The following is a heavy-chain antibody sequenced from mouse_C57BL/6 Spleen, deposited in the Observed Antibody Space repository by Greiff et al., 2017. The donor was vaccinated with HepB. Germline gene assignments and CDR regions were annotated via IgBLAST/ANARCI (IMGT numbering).Heavy chain of an antibody. J-gene: IGHJ4*01. V-gene: IGHV1-7*01. D-gene: IGHD1-1*01. CDR2: INPSSGYT. Sequence: VQLQQSGAELAKPGASVKLSCKASGYTFTSYWMHWVNQRPGQGLEWIGYINPSSGYTKYNQKFKDKATLTADKSSSTAYMQLSSLTYEDSAVYYCARYRTTVVAYYYAMDYWGQGTSVTVSS. CDR1: GYTFTSYW. CDR3: ARYRTTVVAYYYAMDY.